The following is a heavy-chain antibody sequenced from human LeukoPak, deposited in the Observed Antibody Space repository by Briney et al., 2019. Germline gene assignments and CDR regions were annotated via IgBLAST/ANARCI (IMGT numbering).Heavy chain of an antibody. CDR3: AKDGGIVGYYYYMDV. Sequence: ASVKVSCKASGYTFTSYYMHWVRQAPGQGLEWMGIINPSGGSTSYAQKFQGRVTMTRDMSTSTVYMELSSLRAEDTAVYYCAKDGGIVGYYYYMDVRGKGTTVTISS. V-gene: IGHV1-46*01. D-gene: IGHD1-26*01. CDR2: INPSGGST. J-gene: IGHJ6*03. CDR1: GYTFTSYY.